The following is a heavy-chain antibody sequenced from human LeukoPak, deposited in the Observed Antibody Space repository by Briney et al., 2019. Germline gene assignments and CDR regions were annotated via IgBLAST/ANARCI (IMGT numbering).Heavy chain of an antibody. Sequence: GSLRLSCAASEFTFSSYSMNWVRQAPGKGLEWVSAISGSGGSTYYADSVKGRFTISRDNSKNTLYLQMNSLRAEDTAVYYCAKDLRVTTVWGQGTLVTVSS. CDR1: EFTFSSYS. CDR2: ISGSGGST. V-gene: IGHV3-23*01. CDR3: AKDLRVTTV. D-gene: IGHD4-17*01. J-gene: IGHJ4*02.